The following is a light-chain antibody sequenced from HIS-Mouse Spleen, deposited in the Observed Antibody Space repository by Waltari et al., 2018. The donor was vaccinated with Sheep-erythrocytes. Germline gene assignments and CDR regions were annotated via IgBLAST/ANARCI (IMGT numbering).Light chain of an antibody. CDR1: KLGDKY. J-gene: IGLJ2*01. CDR2: QDS. CDR3: QAWDSSTAV. V-gene: IGLV3-1*01. Sequence: SYELTQPPSVSVSPGQTASITCSGDKLGDKYAYWYQQKPGQSPVLVIYQDSKRPSGIPERFSCSHSGNTAPLTISGTQAMDEADYYSQAWDSSTAVFGGGTKLTVL.